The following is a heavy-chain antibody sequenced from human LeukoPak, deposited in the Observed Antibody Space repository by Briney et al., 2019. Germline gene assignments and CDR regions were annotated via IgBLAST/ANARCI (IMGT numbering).Heavy chain of an antibody. CDR3: AREVGVYYMDV. V-gene: IGHV1-69*05. CDR2: IIPIFGTS. CDR1: GGTFSIYA. Sequence: SVKVSCKASGGTFSIYAISWVRQAPGQGLEWMGGIIPIFGTSNYAQKFHGRVTITTDESTSTAYIELSSLRSEDTAVYYCAREVGVYYMDVWGKGTTVTVSS. J-gene: IGHJ6*03. D-gene: IGHD2-15*01.